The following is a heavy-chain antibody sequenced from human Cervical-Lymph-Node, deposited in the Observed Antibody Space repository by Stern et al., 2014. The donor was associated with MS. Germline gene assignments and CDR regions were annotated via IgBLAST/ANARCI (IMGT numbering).Heavy chain of an antibody. D-gene: IGHD1-26*01. CDR3: ARGRGSFRAESFQP. J-gene: IGHJ1*01. Sequence: QVQLVQSGAEVKKPGASVKVSCKASGYTFTAYFIHWVRQAPGQGLEWMGRINPDSGDTNYAQNFQGRVTMTRDTSISTAYMEVSRLTSDDTAVYYCARGRGSFRAESFQPWGQGTLVTASS. CDR2: INPDSGDT. CDR1: GYTFTAYF. V-gene: IGHV1-2*06.